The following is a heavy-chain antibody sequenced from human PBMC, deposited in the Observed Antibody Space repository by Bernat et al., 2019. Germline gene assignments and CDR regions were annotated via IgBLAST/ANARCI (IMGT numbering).Heavy chain of an antibody. CDR2: ISSSGSTI. CDR3: ASLSTPQYYYGSGSYLDC. Sequence: GGGLVQPGGSLRLSCAASGFTFSSYEMNWVRQAPGKGLEWVSYISSSGSTIYYADSVKGRFTISRDNAKNSLYLQMNSLRAEDTAVYYCASLSTPQYYYGSGSYLDCWGQGTLVTVA. V-gene: IGHV3-48*03. J-gene: IGHJ4*02. CDR1: GFTFSSYE. D-gene: IGHD3-10*01.